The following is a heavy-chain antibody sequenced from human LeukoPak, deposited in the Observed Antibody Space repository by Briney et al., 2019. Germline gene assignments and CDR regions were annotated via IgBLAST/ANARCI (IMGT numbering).Heavy chain of an antibody. CDR3: AGIAVAGTYYYYGMDV. V-gene: IGHV3-53*01. CDR1: GFTVSSNY. Sequence: GGSLRLSCAASGFTVSSNYMSWVRQAPGKGLEWVSVIYSGGSTYYADSVKGRFTISRDNSKNTLYLQMNRLRAEDTAVYYCAGIAVAGTYYYYGMDVWGQGTTVTVSS. D-gene: IGHD6-19*01. CDR2: IYSGGST. J-gene: IGHJ6*02.